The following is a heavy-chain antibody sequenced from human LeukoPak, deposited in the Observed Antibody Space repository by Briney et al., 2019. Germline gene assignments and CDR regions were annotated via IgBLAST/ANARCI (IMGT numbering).Heavy chain of an antibody. D-gene: IGHD6-6*01. CDR2: IWYDGSNK. CDR1: GFTFSSYG. Sequence: PGRSLRFSCAASGFTFSSYGKHWVRQAPGKGLEWVAVIWYDGSNKYYADSVKGRFTISRDNSKNTLYLQMNSLRAEDTAVYYCARLRLEYSSLDAFDIWGQGTMVTVSS. CDR3: ARLRLEYSSLDAFDI. V-gene: IGHV3-33*01. J-gene: IGHJ3*02.